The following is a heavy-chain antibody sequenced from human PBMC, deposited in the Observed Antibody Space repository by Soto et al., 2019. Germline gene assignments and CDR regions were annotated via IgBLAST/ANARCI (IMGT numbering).Heavy chain of an antibody. D-gene: IGHD1-26*01. Sequence: DVQLLQSGGGLVQPGGSLTLSCAASRFIFSDYAMNWVRQAPGKGLEWVSSIGGSNTDRYYADSVKGRFIISRDTSKNTMYLQTNSLRDDDTAVYYCAKDAVSYNGKWDWFDSWGQGTLVTVSS. CDR2: IGGSNTDR. CDR3: AKDAVSYNGKWDWFDS. J-gene: IGHJ5*01. CDR1: RFIFSDYA. V-gene: IGHV3-23*01.